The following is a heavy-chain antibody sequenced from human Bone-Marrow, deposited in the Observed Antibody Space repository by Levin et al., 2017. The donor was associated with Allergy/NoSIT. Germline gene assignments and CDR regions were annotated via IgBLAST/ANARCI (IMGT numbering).Heavy chain of an antibody. CDR3: AHRRLYSSSWNEGYFDY. J-gene: IGHJ4*02. CDR1: GFSLTTTGVG. Sequence: SGPTLVKPTEALALTCTFSGFSLTTTGVGVGWIRQPPGKALEWLAFIYWDDDKRYSPSLRSRLTISKDTSRNQVVLTMTHMDPEDTATYSCAHRRLYSSSWNEGYFDYWGQGILVTVSA. CDR2: IYWDDDK. V-gene: IGHV2-5*02. D-gene: IGHD6-13*01.